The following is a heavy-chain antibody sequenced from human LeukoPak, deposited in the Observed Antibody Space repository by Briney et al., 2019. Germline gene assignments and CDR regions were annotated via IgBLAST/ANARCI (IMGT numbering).Heavy chain of an antibody. Sequence: ASVKVSCKASGYTFTSYGNSWVRQAPGQGLEWMGWISAYNGNTNYAQKLQGRVTMTTDTSTSTAYMELRSLRSDDTAVYYCARDRAVAGNTRGDYWGQGTLVTVSS. D-gene: IGHD6-19*01. CDR3: ARDRAVAGNTRGDY. V-gene: IGHV1-18*01. J-gene: IGHJ4*02. CDR2: ISAYNGNT. CDR1: GYTFTSYG.